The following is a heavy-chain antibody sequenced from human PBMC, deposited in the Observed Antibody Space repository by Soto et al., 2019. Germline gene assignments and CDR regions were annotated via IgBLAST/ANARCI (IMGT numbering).Heavy chain of an antibody. CDR1: GGSIINVY. CDR2: IFHSGNA. CDR3: ARAHAPTLPFDS. D-gene: IGHD2-15*01. V-gene: IGHV4-59*01. J-gene: IGHJ4*01. Sequence: SETLSHTCTVSGGSIINVYWSWIRQAPGKGLEWIGFIFHSGNAKYNPSLKSRVTISVDTSKNQFSLSLDSVTAADTAVYFCARAHAPTLPFDSWGQGTLVTVSS.